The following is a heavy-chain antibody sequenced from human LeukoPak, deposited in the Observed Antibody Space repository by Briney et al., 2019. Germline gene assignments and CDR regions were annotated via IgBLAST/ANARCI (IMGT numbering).Heavy chain of an antibody. CDR2: VSHDGSEK. J-gene: IGHJ4*02. CDR1: GFAFSGYG. Sequence: GRSLRFSCAVSGFAFSGYGLYWVRQAPGRGLEWVALVSHDGSEKHYADSVKGRFTISRDNSKNTMYLQMDSLRTEDTAMYYCAKVGGDWGQGALVTVSS. CDR3: AKVGGD. V-gene: IGHV3-30*18.